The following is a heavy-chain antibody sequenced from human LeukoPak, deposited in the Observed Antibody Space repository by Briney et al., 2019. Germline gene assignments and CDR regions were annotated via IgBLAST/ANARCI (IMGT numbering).Heavy chain of an antibody. CDR3: ARGPPLDY. V-gene: IGHV3-21*01. CDR1: GLTFSTYS. J-gene: IGHJ4*02. CDR2: ISSSSTYI. Sequence: GGSLRLSCAASGLTFSTYSMNWVRQPPGKGVEWVSSISSSSTYIYYADSVKGRFTISRDNAKNSLYLQMNSLRVEDTAVYFCARGPPLDYWGQGTLVTVSS.